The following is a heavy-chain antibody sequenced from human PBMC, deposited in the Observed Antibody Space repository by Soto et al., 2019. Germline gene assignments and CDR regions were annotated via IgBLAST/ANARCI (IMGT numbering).Heavy chain of an antibody. J-gene: IGHJ5*02. Sequence: QVQLVQSGAEVKKPGASVKVSCKASGYTFTKYAMHWVRQAPGQRLEWMGWINAGNGNTKYSQKFQGRVTITRDTSASTAYMELSSLRSEDTAVYYCARGEGYCSGGSCYRWFDPWGQETLVTVSS. D-gene: IGHD2-15*01. CDR3: ARGEGYCSGGSCYRWFDP. CDR2: INAGNGNT. V-gene: IGHV1-3*01. CDR1: GYTFTKYA.